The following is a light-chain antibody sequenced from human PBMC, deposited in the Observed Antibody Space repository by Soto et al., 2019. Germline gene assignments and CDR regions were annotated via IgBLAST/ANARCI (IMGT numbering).Light chain of an antibody. CDR3: QQYGSSP. J-gene: IGKJ3*01. V-gene: IGKV3-20*01. Sequence: EIVLTQSPGTLSLCPGERATLSCRASQSVSSSYLAWYQQKPGQAPRLLIYGASSRATGIPDRFSGSGSGTDFTLTISRLEPEDFAVYYCQQYGSSPFGPGTKVDIK. CDR1: QSVSSSY. CDR2: GAS.